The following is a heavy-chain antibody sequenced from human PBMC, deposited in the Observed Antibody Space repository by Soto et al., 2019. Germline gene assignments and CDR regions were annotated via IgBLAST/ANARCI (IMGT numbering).Heavy chain of an antibody. CDR3: AKIGTSMIVVVTHDAFDI. CDR1: GFTFSSYW. J-gene: IGHJ3*02. CDR2: IKQDGSEK. Sequence: GGSLRLSCAASGFTFSSYWMSWVRQAPGKGLEWVANIKQDGSEKYYVDSVKGRFTISRDNSKNTLYLQMNSLRAEDTAVYYCAKIGTSMIVVVTHDAFDIWGQGTMVTVSS. D-gene: IGHD3-22*01. V-gene: IGHV3-7*03.